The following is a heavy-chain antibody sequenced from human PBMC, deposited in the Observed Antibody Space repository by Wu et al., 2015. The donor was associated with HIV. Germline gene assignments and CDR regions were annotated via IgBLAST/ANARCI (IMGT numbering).Heavy chain of an antibody. CDR1: GYKFTGNY. J-gene: IGHJ3*01. CDR2: TDPNTGDT. Sequence: QVQLVQSGAEVKKPGASVKVSCKASGYKFTGNYIHWVRQAPGQGLEWMGWTDPNTGDTTYAQKFQGRVTMTRDTSISTAYLELRRLRSDDTAVYYCARELGYRHEGTGYLRVFDVWGHGTTVTVSS. V-gene: IGHV1-2*02. CDR3: ARELGYRHEGTGYLRVFDV. D-gene: IGHD3-9*01.